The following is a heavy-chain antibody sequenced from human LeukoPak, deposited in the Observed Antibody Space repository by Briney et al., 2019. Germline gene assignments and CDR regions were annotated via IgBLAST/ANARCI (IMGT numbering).Heavy chain of an antibody. CDR3: ARGYPTHNDYDAFDI. V-gene: IGHV1-69*10. Sequence: GASVKVSCKASGGTFSSYAISWVRQAPGQGLEWMGGIIPILGTANYAQKFQGRVTITADKSTSTAYMELSSLRSEDTAVYYCARGYPTHNDYDAFDIWGQGTMVTVSS. CDR2: IIPILGTA. D-gene: IGHD4-11*01. J-gene: IGHJ3*02. CDR1: GGTFSSYA.